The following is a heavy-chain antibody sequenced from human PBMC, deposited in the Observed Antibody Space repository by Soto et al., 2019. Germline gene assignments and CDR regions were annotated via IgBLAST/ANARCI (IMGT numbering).Heavy chain of an antibody. V-gene: IGHV3-23*01. CDR2: ISGSGGST. CDR3: AKDLRMTTVTTAGSYYYYYMDV. CDR1: GFTFSSYA. D-gene: IGHD4-17*01. J-gene: IGHJ6*03. Sequence: GGSLRLSCAASGFTFSSYAMSWVRQAPGKGLEWVSAISGSGGSTYYADSVKGRFTISRDNSKNTLYLQMNSLRAEDTAVYYCAKDLRMTTVTTAGSYYYYYMDVWGKGTTVTVSS.